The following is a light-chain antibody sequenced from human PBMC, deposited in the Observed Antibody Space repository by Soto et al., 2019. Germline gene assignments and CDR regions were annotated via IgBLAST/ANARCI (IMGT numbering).Light chain of an antibody. J-gene: IGLJ3*02. CDR2: DNY. Sequence: QSVLTQPPSVSAAPGQKVTISCFGSSSNIGNNYVSWYQQLPGTAPKLLIYDNYKRPSGIPDRFSGSKSCTSATLGITGLQTGDEAGYYCGTWDSSLTAAVFGGGTQLTVL. CDR3: GTWDSSLTAAV. V-gene: IGLV1-51*01. CDR1: SSNIGNNY.